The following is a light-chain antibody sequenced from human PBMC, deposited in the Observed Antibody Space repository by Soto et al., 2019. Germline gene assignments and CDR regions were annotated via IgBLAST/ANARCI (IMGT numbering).Light chain of an antibody. CDR1: QDIKND. CDR3: QQYHKWPIT. V-gene: IGKV1-17*01. J-gene: IGKJ5*01. CDR2: AAP. Sequence: IQMTQSPSSLSASVGDRVTITCRASQDIKNDVAWYQQKPGKSPKLLIYAAPSLQSGVPSRFSGSGSGTEFTLTISSLQSEDFAVYYCQQYHKWPITFGQGTRLEIK.